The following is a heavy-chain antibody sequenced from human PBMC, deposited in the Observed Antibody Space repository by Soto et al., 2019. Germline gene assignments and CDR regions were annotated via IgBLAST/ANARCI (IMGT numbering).Heavy chain of an antibody. CDR3: AKDFADSIVGATTPDY. D-gene: IGHD1-26*01. CDR2: ISGSGGST. V-gene: IGHV3-23*01. Sequence: GGSLRLSCAASGFTFSSYAMSWVRQAPGKGLEWVSAISGSGGSTYYADSVKGRFTISRDNSKNTLYLQMNSLRAEDTAVYYCAKDFADSIVGATTPDYWGQGTLVT. J-gene: IGHJ4*02. CDR1: GFTFSSYA.